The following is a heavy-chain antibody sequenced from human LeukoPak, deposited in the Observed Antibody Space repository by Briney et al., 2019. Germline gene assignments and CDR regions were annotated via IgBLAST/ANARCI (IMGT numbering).Heavy chain of an antibody. J-gene: IGHJ4*02. CDR3: ARDYGDYAGY. Sequence: PSETLSLTCAVSGYSISSGYYWGWIRQPPGKGLEWIGSIYHSGSTYYNPSLKSRVTISVDTSKNQFSLKLSSVTAADTAVYYCARDYGDYAGYWGQGTLVTVSS. D-gene: IGHD4-17*01. CDR2: IYHSGST. CDR1: GYSISSGYY. V-gene: IGHV4-38-2*01.